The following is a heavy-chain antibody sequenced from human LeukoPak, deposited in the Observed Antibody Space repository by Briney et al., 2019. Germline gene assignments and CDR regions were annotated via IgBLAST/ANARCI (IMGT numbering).Heavy chain of an antibody. J-gene: IGHJ4*02. V-gene: IGHV4-34*01. D-gene: IGHD1-7*01. CDR1: GDTFVSRH. Sequence: SETLSLTCAVFGDTFVSRHWSWIRQSPGKGLEWLGEASHSGITNYSPSLKSRISISVDTSKDQFSLKLASVTAADTAIYYCARGRANWDYDCDLWGQGTLVTVSS. CDR3: ARGRANWDYDCDL. CDR2: ASHSGIT.